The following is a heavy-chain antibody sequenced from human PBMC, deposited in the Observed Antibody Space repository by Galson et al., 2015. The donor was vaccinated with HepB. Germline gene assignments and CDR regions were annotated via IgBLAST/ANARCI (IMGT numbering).Heavy chain of an antibody. V-gene: IGHV1-69*13. CDR3: AGEGGHQLLYRLSHFDY. CDR1: GYTLTSYA. J-gene: IGHJ4*02. D-gene: IGHD2-2*02. Sequence: SVKVSCKASGYTLTSYALNWVRQAPGQGLEWMGGIIPIFGTANYAQKFQGRVTITADESTSTAYMELSSLRSEDTAVYYCAGEGGHQLLYRLSHFDYWGQGTLVTVSS. CDR2: IIPIFGTA.